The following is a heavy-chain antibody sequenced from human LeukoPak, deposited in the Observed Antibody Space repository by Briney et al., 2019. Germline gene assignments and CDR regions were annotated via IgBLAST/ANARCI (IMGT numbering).Heavy chain of an antibody. CDR3: ARGWFDP. V-gene: IGHV3-48*03. Sequence: GGSLRLSCAASEFTFSIYEMNWVRQAPGKGLEWVSYISSGGTTIYYADSVKGRFTISRDNAKNLLYLQMNSLRAEDTAVYYCARGWFDPWGQGTLVTVSS. CDR1: EFTFSIYE. J-gene: IGHJ5*02. CDR2: ISSGGTTI.